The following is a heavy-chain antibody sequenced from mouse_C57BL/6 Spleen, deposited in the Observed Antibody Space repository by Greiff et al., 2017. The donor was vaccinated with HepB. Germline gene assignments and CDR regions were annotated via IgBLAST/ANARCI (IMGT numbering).Heavy chain of an antibody. CDR1: GYTFTSYW. CDR2: IYPGSGST. CDR3: VRSYYGSSYNWYFDV. V-gene: IGHV1-55*01. J-gene: IGHJ1*03. Sequence: QVQLQQPGAELVKPGASVKMSCKASGYTFTSYWITWVKQRPGQGLEWIGDIYPGSGSTNYNEKFKSKATLTVDTSSSTAYMQLSSLTSEDSAVYYCVRSYYGSSYNWYFDVWGTGTTVTVSS. D-gene: IGHD1-1*01.